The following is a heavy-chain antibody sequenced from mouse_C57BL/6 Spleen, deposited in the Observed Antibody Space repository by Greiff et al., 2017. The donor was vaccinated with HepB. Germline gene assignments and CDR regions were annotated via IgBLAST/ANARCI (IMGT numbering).Heavy chain of an antibody. V-gene: IGHV3-6*01. CDR1: GYSITSGYY. D-gene: IGHD1-1*01. CDR3: ARDPNYYGSSYAY. Sequence: EVQLQESGPGLVKPSQSLSLTCSVTGYSITSGYYWNWIRQFPGNKLEWMGYISYDGSNNYNPSLKNRISITRDTSKNQFFLKLNSVTTEDTATYYCARDPNYYGSSYAYWGQGTLVTVSA. J-gene: IGHJ3*01. CDR2: ISYDGSN.